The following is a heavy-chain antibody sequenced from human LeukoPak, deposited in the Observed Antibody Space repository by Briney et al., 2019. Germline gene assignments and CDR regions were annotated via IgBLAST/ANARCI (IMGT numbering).Heavy chain of an antibody. V-gene: IGHV3-23*01. D-gene: IGHD6-13*01. CDR3: AKGVGAAAGTNYYFDY. CDR2: ISGSGGST. J-gene: IGHJ4*02. Sequence: GGSLRLSCAASGFTFSSYAMSWVRQAPGKGLEWVSAISGSGGSTYYADSVKGRFTISRDNSKNTLYLQMNSLRAEDTAVYHCAKGVGAAAGTNYYFDYWGQGTLVTVSS. CDR1: GFTFSSYA.